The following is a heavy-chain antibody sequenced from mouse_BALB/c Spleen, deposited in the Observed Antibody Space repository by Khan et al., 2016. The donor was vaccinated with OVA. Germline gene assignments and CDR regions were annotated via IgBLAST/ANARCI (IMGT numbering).Heavy chain of an antibody. D-gene: IGHD1-1*01. V-gene: IGHV3-2*02. CDR2: ISYSGGT. J-gene: IGHJ2*01. Sequence: EVQLQESGPGLVKPSQSLSLTCTVTGYSITSGYAWNWIRQFPGNKLEWMGYISYSGGTSYNPSLKSRISITRDTSKNQFFLQLNSVTTEDTATYYCARGNYYGYYFDYWGQGTTHTVSS. CDR3: ARGNYYGYYFDY. CDR1: GYSITSGYA.